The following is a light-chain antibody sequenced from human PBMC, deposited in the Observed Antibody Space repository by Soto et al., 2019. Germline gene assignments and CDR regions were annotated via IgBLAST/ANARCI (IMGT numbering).Light chain of an antibody. J-gene: IGLJ1*01. V-gene: IGLV2-14*03. CDR2: DVT. CDR3: SSYASSRSYV. Sequence: QSALTQPASVSGSPGQSITISCTGTSSDVGGYNYVSWYQHHPGKAPNLMIYDVTNRPSGVSNRFSGSKSGGTASLTISGLQAEDEADYYCSSYASSRSYVFGTGTQLTVL. CDR1: SSDVGGYNY.